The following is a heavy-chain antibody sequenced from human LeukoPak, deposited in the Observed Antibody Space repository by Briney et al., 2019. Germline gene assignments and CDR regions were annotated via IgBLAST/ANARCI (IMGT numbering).Heavy chain of an antibody. CDR2: IYYSGST. CDR1: GGSISSGGYY. Sequence: SQTLSLTCTVSGGSISSGGYYWSWRRQHPGKGLEWIGYIYYSGSTYYNPSLKSRVTISVDTSKNQFSLKLSSVTAADTAVYYCAREPLLPSGLGVWGQGTTVTVSS. J-gene: IGHJ6*02. D-gene: IGHD3-22*01. V-gene: IGHV4-31*03. CDR3: AREPLLPSGLGV.